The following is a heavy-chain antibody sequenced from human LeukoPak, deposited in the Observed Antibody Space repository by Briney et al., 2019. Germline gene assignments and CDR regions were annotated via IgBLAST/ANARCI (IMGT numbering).Heavy chain of an antibody. D-gene: IGHD6-19*01. CDR3: AREYSSGWFDY. V-gene: IGHV1-69*13. CDR2: VIHIFGTA. CDR1: GGTFSSYA. Sequence: VKVSCKASGGTFSSYAISWVRQAPGQGLEWMGVVIHIFGTANYAQKFQGRVTITADESTSTAYMELSSLRSEDTAVYYCAREYSSGWFDYWGQGTLVTVSS. J-gene: IGHJ4*02.